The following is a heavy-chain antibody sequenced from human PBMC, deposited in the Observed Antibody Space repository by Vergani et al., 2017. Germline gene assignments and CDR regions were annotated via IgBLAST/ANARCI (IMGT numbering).Heavy chain of an antibody. CDR3: AREERSDTSPFVGD. Sequence: EVQLLQSGGGVIQPGGSVRLSCAASGFTFSACPMTWVRQAPGKGLEWVSAISGHGDRTYYAYSVKGRFTISRDNSKNTVYLQMNSLKAEDRATYYCAREERSDTSPFVGDWGQVTLVTV. V-gene: IGHV3-23*01. D-gene: IGHD2-21*01. CDR2: ISGHGDRT. J-gene: IGHJ4*02. CDR1: GFTFSACP.